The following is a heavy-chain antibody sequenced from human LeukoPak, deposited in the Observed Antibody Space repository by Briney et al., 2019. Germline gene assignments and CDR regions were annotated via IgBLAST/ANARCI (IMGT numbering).Heavy chain of an antibody. D-gene: IGHD5-24*01. J-gene: IGHJ3*02. CDR1: GFTVSNKY. CDR3: AGGSPRDGYNDAFDT. CDR2: MYSGGNT. Sequence: GGSLRLPCAASGFTVSNKYMAWVRQVPGKGLEWVSVMYSGGNTFYIESVEGRFTISRDTAKNTMYLQMKSLRVEDTALYFCAGGSPRDGYNDAFDTWGQGTTVAVS. V-gene: IGHV3-53*01.